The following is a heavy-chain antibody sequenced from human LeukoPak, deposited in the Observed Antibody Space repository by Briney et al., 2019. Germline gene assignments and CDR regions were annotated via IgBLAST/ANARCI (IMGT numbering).Heavy chain of an antibody. V-gene: IGHV3-48*02. J-gene: IGHJ4*02. CDR2: ISTSSDTI. CDR1: GFTFSTYS. Sequence: GGSPRLSCAASGFTFSTYSMNWVRQAPGKGLEWISYISTSSDTIYYADSVKGRFTISRDNVKNSLYLQMNSLRDEDTAVYYCARDMFTNSWYVLDYWGQGTLVTVSS. CDR3: ARDMFTNSWYVLDY. D-gene: IGHD6-13*01.